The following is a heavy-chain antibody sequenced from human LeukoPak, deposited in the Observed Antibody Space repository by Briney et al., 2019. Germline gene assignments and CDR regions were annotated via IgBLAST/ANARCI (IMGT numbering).Heavy chain of an antibody. V-gene: IGHV3-21*01. J-gene: IGHJ5*02. Sequence: GGSLRLSCAASGFTFSSYSMNWVRQAPGKGLEWVSSISSSSSYIYYADSVKGRFTISRDNAKNSLYLQMNSLRAEDTAVYCCARGGGIVVVPAALNWFDPWGQGTLVTVSS. D-gene: IGHD2-2*01. CDR1: GFTFSSYS. CDR2: ISSSSSYI. CDR3: ARGGGIVVVPAALNWFDP.